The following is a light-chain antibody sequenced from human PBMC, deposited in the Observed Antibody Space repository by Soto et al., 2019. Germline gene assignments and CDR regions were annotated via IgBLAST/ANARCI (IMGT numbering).Light chain of an antibody. Sequence: EIVMTQSPVTLSVSPGDRATLSCRASQSVNSNLAWYQQKPGQTPKLLSYVASTRATGIPARFSGSGSGTEFNLTISSLQSEDFAVYYCQQYNVLPLTCGGGTKVEFK. CDR1: QSVNSN. CDR3: QQYNVLPLT. V-gene: IGKV3-15*01. J-gene: IGKJ4*01. CDR2: VAS.